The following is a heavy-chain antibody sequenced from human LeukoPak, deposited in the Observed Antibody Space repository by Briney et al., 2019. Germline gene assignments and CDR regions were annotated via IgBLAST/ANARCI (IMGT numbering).Heavy chain of an antibody. CDR3: ATTLAAAGTIDWFDP. D-gene: IGHD6-13*01. CDR1: GGTLSSYA. Sequence: GASVKVSCKASGGTLSSYAISWVRQAPGQGLEWMGRIIPILGIANYAQKFQGRVTITADKSTSTAYMELSSLRSEDTAVYYCATTLAAAGTIDWFDPWGQGTLVTVSS. V-gene: IGHV1-69*04. J-gene: IGHJ5*02. CDR2: IIPILGIA.